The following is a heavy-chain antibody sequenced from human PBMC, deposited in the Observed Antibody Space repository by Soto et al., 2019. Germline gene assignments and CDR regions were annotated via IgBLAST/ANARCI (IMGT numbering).Heavy chain of an antibody. CDR1: GFTFSTYG. J-gene: IGHJ6*02. CDR2: ISGSGGDT. D-gene: IGHD5-12*01. CDR3: AKEVKLRQSGYWYYYGLDV. Sequence: EVQLLESGGVLVQPGGSLRLSCAASGFTFSTYGLTWVRQAPGKGLEWVSDISGSGGDTYYADSVKGRFTISRDNSNNTLYLQMNGLRAEDTAIYCCAKEVKLRQSGYWYYYGLDVWGQGTTVTVSS. V-gene: IGHV3-23*01.